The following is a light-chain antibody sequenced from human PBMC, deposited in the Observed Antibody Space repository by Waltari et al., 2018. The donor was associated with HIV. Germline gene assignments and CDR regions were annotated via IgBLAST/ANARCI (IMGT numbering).Light chain of an antibody. CDR2: RNN. CDR3: AAWDDSRRGV. V-gene: IGLV1-47*01. Sequence: QSVLTQPPSASGTPGQRVTISCSGRGSNIGSNYVYWYQHLPGTAPKRLIYRNNQRPSGVPDRFSGSKSGTSASLAISGLRSEDEADYYCAAWDDSRRGVFGGGTKLTVL. CDR1: GSNIGSNY. J-gene: IGLJ2*01.